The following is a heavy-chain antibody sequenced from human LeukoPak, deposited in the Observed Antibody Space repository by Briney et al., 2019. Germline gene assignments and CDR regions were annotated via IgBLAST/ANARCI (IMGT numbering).Heavy chain of an antibody. CDR2: IIPIFGTA. CDR1: GGTFSSYA. V-gene: IGHV1-69*05. D-gene: IGHD6-19*01. J-gene: IGHJ4*02. CDR3: ASSYSSGWSTGAHQSDY. Sequence: GASVKVSCKASGGTFSSYAISWVRQASGQGLEWMGGIIPIFGTANYAQKFQGRVTITTDESTSTAYMELSSLRSEDTAVYYCASSYSSGWSTGAHQSDYWGQGTLVTVSS.